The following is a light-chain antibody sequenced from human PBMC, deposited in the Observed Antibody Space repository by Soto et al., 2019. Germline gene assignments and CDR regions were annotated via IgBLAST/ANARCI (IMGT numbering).Light chain of an antibody. CDR3: CSYAGSRV. Sequence: QSVLTQPASVSGSPGQSITISCTGTSSDVGSYNLVSWYQQHPGKAPKLMIYEGSKRPSGVSNRFSGSKSGNTASLTISGLQVEDEADYYCCSYAGSRVFGGGTKVTVL. CDR1: SSDVGSYNL. V-gene: IGLV2-23*01. CDR2: EGS. J-gene: IGLJ3*02.